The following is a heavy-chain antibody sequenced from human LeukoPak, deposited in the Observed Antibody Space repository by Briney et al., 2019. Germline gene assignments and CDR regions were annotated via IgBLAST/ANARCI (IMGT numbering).Heavy chain of an antibody. CDR3: ARQLKWDNWFDP. V-gene: IGHV4-59*08. CDR2: IYYSGST. D-gene: IGHD2-15*01. CDR1: GGSIRGHY. Sequence: SETLSLTCIVSGGSIRGHYWSWIRQPPGKGLEYIGYIYYSGSTYYNPSLKSRVTISVDTSKNQFSLKLSSVTAADTAVYYCARQLKWDNWFDPWGQGTLVTVSS. J-gene: IGHJ5*02.